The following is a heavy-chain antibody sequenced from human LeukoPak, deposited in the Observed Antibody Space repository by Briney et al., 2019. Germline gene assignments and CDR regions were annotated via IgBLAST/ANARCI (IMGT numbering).Heavy chain of an antibody. Sequence: GGSLRLSCAASGFTFSSYSMNWVRQAPGKGLEWVAVISYDGSNKYYADSVKGRFTISRDNSKNTLYLQMNSLRAEDTAVYYCAKDPNSSGYYYFDYWGQGTLVTVSS. D-gene: IGHD3-22*01. J-gene: IGHJ4*02. V-gene: IGHV3-30*18. CDR2: ISYDGSNK. CDR3: AKDPNSSGYYYFDY. CDR1: GFTFSSYS.